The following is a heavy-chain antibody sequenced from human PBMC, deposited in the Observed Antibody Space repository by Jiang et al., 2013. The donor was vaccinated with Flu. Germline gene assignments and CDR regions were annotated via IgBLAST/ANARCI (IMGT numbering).Heavy chain of an antibody. CDR1: GGSISSSSYY. CDR2: IYYSGST. Sequence: LLKPSETLSLTCTVSGGSISSSSYYWGWIRQPPGKGLEWIGSIYYSGSTYYNPSLKSRVTISVDTSKNQFSLKLSSVTAADTAVYYCARHGYSSGWYSWGIDYWGQGTLVTVSS. D-gene: IGHD6-19*01. CDR3: ARHGYSSGWYSWGIDY. V-gene: IGHV4-39*01. J-gene: IGHJ4*02.